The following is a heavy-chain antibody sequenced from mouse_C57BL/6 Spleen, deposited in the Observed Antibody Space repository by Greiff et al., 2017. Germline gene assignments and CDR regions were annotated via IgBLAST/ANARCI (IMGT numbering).Heavy chain of an antibody. D-gene: IGHD1-1*01. CDR1: GFTFSSYA. CDR2: ISSGGDYI. CDR3: TRDRYDGSSYPYYYAMDY. Sequence: EVQLVESGEGLVKPGGSLKLSCAASGFTFSSYAMSWVRQTPEKRLEWVAYISSGGDYIYYADTVKGRFTISRDNARNTLYLQMSSLKSEDTAMYYSTRDRYDGSSYPYYYAMDYWGQGTAVTVSS. V-gene: IGHV5-9-1*02. J-gene: IGHJ4*01.